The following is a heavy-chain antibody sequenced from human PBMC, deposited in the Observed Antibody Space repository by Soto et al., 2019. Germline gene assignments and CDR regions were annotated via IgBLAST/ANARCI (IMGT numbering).Heavy chain of an antibody. CDR3: PRHTRIAAARGGMDV. CDR2: IYPGDSDT. CDR1: GYSFTSYW. V-gene: IGHV5-51*01. D-gene: IGHD6-13*01. Sequence: PGESLKISCKGSGYSFTSYWIGWVRQMPGKGLEWMGIIYPGDSDTRYSPSFQGQVTISADKSISTAYLQWSSLKASDTAMYYCPRHTRIAAARGGMDVWGQGTTVTV. J-gene: IGHJ6*02.